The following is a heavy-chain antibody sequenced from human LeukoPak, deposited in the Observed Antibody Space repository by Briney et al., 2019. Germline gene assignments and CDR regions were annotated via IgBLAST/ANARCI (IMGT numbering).Heavy chain of an antibody. J-gene: IGHJ4*02. Sequence: GGSLRLSCAASGFTFSSYAMHWVRQAPGKGLEWVAVISYDGSNKYYADSVKGRLTISRDNSKNTLYLQMNSLRAEDTAVYYCARDHWGGFNYGFDYWGQGTLVTVSS. D-gene: IGHD5-18*01. V-gene: IGHV3-30*04. CDR1: GFTFSSYA. CDR3: ARDHWGGFNYGFDY. CDR2: ISYDGSNK.